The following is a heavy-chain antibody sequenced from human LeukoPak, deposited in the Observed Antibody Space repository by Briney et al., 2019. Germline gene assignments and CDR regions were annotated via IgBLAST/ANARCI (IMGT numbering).Heavy chain of an antibody. CDR3: AIPPGGSHYGDQAYYYYGMDV. CDR2: ISGSGGST. D-gene: IGHD4-17*01. V-gene: IGHV3-23*01. CDR1: GFTFSSYA. Sequence: PGGSLRLSCAASGFTFSSYAMSWVRQAPGKGLEWVSAISGSGGSTYYADSVKGRFTISRDNSKNTLYLQMNSLRAEDTAVYYCAIPPGGSHYGDQAYYYYGMDVWGQGTTVTVSS. J-gene: IGHJ6*02.